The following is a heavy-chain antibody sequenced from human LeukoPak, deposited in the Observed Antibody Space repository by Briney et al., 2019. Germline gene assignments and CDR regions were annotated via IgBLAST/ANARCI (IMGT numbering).Heavy chain of an antibody. Sequence: GGSLRLSCAASGFTFSSYSMNWVRQAPGKGLEWVSSISSSSSYIYYADSVKGRFTISRDNAKNSLYLQMNSLRAEDMAVYYCARAVQYCSSTSCYVDFGLDYWGQGTLVTVSS. CDR2: ISSSSSYI. D-gene: IGHD2-2*01. CDR3: ARAVQYCSSTSCYVDFGLDY. V-gene: IGHV3-21*01. CDR1: GFTFSSYS. J-gene: IGHJ4*02.